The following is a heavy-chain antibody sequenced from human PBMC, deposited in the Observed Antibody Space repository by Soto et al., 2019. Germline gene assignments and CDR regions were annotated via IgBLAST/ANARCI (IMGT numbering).Heavy chain of an antibody. D-gene: IGHD6-19*01. J-gene: IGHJ4*02. CDR1: GYTFTSYY. CDR2: INPSGGST. V-gene: IGHV1-46*01. CDR3: ARDMYSSGWFDY. Sequence: GASVKVSCKASGYTFTSYYMPWARQAPVQGLEWMGIINPSGGSTSYAQKFQGRVTMTRDTSTSTVYMELSSLRSEDTAVYYCARDMYSSGWFDYWGQGTLVNVSS.